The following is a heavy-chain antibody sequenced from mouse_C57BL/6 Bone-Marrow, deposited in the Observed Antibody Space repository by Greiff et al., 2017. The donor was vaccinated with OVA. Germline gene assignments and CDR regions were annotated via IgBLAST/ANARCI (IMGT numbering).Heavy chain of an antibody. Sequence: QVQLQQPGAELVKPGASVKMSCKASGYTFTSYRITWVKQRPGQGLEWIGDIYPGSGSTNYNEKFKSKATLTVDTSSSTAYMQLSSLTSEDSAVYYCARRVYYYGSSFFDYWGQGTTLTVSS. CDR1: GYTFTSYR. D-gene: IGHD1-1*01. J-gene: IGHJ2*01. CDR2: IYPGSGST. V-gene: IGHV1-55*01. CDR3: ARRVYYYGSSFFDY.